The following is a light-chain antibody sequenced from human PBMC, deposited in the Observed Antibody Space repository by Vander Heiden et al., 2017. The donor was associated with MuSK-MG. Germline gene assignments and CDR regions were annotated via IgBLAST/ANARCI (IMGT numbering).Light chain of an antibody. V-gene: IGKV3-15*01. CDR3: QHSLGT. CDR1: QSVGSD. CDR2: DAS. Sequence: EVVMTQSPATLSVSPGERATLSCRASQSVGSDLAWYQQKPGQSPRLLIYDASTRITGVKDRFSGYGSGTDFTRNITSLESEDYGNGHGQHSLGTFGQGTLVEIK. J-gene: IGKJ5*01.